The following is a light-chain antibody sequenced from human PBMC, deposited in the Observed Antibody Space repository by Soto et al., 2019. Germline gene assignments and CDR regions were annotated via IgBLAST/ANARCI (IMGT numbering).Light chain of an antibody. CDR1: SSNIGNNY. Sequence: QAVVTQPPSVSAAPGQKVTISCSGSSSNIGNNYVSWYQQLPGTAPKPLIHENNKRPSGIPDRFSGSKSGTSATLGITGLQTGDEADYYCGTWDSSLSAGGVFGTGTKLTVL. CDR3: GTWDSSLSAGGV. CDR2: ENN. J-gene: IGLJ1*01. V-gene: IGLV1-51*02.